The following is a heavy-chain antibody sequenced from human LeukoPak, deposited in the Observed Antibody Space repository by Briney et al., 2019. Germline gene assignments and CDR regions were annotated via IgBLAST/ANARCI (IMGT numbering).Heavy chain of an antibody. J-gene: IGHJ4*02. CDR3: TTDTWYSAGH. CDR2: IKKDGSEK. Sequence: GGSLRLSCTASGFIFSGSWMAWIRQAPGKGLEWVAIIKKDGSEKYYVDSMKGRFTISRDNAKNSLLLQMNSLRAEDTAIYYCTTDTWYSAGHWGQGTLVTVSS. CDR1: GFIFSGSW. V-gene: IGHV3-7*03. D-gene: IGHD2-15*01.